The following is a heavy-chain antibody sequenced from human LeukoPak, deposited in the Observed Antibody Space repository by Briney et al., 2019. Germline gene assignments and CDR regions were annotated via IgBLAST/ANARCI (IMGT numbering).Heavy chain of an antibody. CDR3: ARHPARGMVRGVITSPRFDY. D-gene: IGHD3-10*01. Sequence: ETLSLTCTVSGGSISSSSYYWGWIRQPPGKGLEWIGSIYYSGSTYYNPSLKSRVTISVDTSKNQFSLKLSSVTAADTAVYYCARHPARGMVRGVITSPRFDYWGQGTLVTVSS. J-gene: IGHJ4*02. CDR2: IYYSGST. V-gene: IGHV4-39*01. CDR1: GGSISSSSYY.